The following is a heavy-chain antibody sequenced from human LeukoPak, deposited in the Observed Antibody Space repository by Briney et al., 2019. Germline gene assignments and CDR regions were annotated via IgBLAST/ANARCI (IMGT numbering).Heavy chain of an antibody. CDR2: INHSGST. CDR1: GGSFSGYY. D-gene: IGHD1-26*01. J-gene: IGHJ4*02. Sequence: SETLSLTCAVYGGSFSGYYWSWIRQPPGKGLEWIGEINHSGSTNYNPSLKSRVTISVDTSKNQFSLKLSSVTAADTAVYYCARSDSGSYSGFDYWGQGTLVTVSS. CDR3: ARSDSGSYSGFDY. V-gene: IGHV4-34*01.